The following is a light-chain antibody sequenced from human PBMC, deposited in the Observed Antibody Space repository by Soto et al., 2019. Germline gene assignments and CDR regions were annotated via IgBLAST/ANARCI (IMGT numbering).Light chain of an antibody. CDR2: GAS. CDR3: QQYNNWPPIT. J-gene: IGKJ5*01. CDR1: QSNNSD. V-gene: IGKV3D-15*01. Sequence: VVTPQSPAPLSVPPGETTRLSCRVSQSNNSDVAWYQQKVGQTPRLLIHGASTRATGSAARFSGSGSGTEFTLTISGLQSEDFATYYCQQYNNWPPITFGQGTRLEN.